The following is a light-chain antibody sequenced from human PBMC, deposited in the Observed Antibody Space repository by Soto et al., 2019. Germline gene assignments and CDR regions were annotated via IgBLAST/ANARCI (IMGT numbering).Light chain of an antibody. Sequence: DVVMTQSPLSLPVTLGQPASISCRSSQSLVYSDGNTYLTWFQQRPGQSPRRLIYNLSDRDSGVPDRFSGSGSGTDFTLKISRVEAEDVGVYYCMQHTHWPQTFGQGTKVEIK. CDR2: NLS. CDR1: QSLVYSDGNTY. J-gene: IGKJ1*01. V-gene: IGKV2-30*01. CDR3: MQHTHWPQT.